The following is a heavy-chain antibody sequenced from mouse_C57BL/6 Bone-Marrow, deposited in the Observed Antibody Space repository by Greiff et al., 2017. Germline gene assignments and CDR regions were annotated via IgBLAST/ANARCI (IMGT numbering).Heavy chain of an antibody. Sequence: DVMLVESGGGLVQPGGSMKLSCVASGFTFSNYWMNWVRQSPEKGLEWVAQIRLKSDNYATHYAVSVQGRFTISRDDSKSSVYLKMNNLRAEDTGIYYCTEGYSSPYWGQGTLVTVSA. J-gene: IGHJ3*01. CDR2: IRLKSDNYAT. CDR1: GFTFSNYW. V-gene: IGHV6-3*01. CDR3: TEGYSSPY. D-gene: IGHD2-5*01.